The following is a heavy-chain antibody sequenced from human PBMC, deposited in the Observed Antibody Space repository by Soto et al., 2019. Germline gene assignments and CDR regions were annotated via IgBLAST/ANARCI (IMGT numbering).Heavy chain of an antibody. J-gene: IGHJ6*03. D-gene: IGHD5-12*01. V-gene: IGHV4-34*01. CDR2: INHSGTT. Sequence: SETLSLTCAVYGGSFSGYYWSWIRQPPGKGLEWIGEINHSGTTNYNPSLKSRVTISVDTSKNQFSLKLTSVTAADTAVYYCASSGGFDKEGYYSYYMDVWDNGTTVTVSS. CDR3: ASSGGFDKEGYYSYYMDV. CDR1: GGSFSGYY.